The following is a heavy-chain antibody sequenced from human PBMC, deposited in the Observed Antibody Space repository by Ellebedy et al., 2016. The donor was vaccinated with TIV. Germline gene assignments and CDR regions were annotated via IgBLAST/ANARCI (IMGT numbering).Heavy chain of an antibody. CDR2: IIPIFGTA. Sequence: SVKVSCXASGGTFSSYAISWVRQAPGQGLEWMGGIIPIFGTANYAQKFQGRVTITADESTSTAYMELSSLRSEDTAVYYCARRGKDFWSGYWRWFDPWGQGTLVTVSS. CDR1: GGTFSSYA. D-gene: IGHD3-3*01. CDR3: ARRGKDFWSGYWRWFDP. J-gene: IGHJ5*02. V-gene: IGHV1-69*13.